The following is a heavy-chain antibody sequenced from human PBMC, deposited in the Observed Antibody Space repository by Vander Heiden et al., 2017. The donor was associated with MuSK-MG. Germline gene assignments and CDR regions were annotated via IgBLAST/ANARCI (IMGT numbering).Heavy chain of an antibody. V-gene: IGHV4-31*03. CDR2: IHNSRST. CDR3: ARAVRTSRAGYYYMDF. J-gene: IGHJ6*03. Sequence: QVQLQESGPGLVKPSQTLSLTCTVPGGSISSGGYYWRWIRQHPGKGLWRLRYIHNSRSTYYNPSLKGRVTISGDTSKNQFSLKLSCVTAADTAVYYCARAVRTSRAGYYYMDFWGKGTTVTVSS. D-gene: IGHD2-2*01. CDR1: GGSISSGGYY.